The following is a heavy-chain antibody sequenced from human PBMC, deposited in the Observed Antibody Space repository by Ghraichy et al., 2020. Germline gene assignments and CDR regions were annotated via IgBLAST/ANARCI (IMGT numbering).Heavy chain of an antibody. D-gene: IGHD3-16*01. CDR2: IKSKTDGGTT. J-gene: IGHJ4*02. CDR1: GFTFSNAW. Sequence: GGSLRLSCAASGFTFSNAWMSWVRQAPGKGLEWVGRIKSKTDGGTTDYAAPVKGRFTISRDDSKNTLYLQMNSLKTEDTAVYYCTTYDYVWGSHYFDYWGQGTLVTVSS. CDR3: TTYDYVWGSHYFDY. V-gene: IGHV3-15*01.